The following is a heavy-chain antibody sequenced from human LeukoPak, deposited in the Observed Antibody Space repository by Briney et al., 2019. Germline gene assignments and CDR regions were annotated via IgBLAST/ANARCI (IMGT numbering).Heavy chain of an antibody. V-gene: IGHV3-48*03. CDR2: ISSSGSTI. Sequence: PGGSLRLSCAASGFTFSSYEMNWVRQAPGKGLEWVSYISSSGSTIYYADSVKGRFTISRDNAKNSLYLQMNSLRAEDTAVYYCAREDPCFDYWGQGPLVTVSS. CDR3: AREDPCFDY. CDR1: GFTFSSYE. J-gene: IGHJ4*02.